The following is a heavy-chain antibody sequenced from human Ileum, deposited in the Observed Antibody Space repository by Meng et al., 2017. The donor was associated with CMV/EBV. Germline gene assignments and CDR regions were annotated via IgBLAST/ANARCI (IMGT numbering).Heavy chain of an antibody. CDR2: IDTNGGPP. V-gene: IGHV1-46*01. D-gene: IGHD3/OR15-3a*01. CDR3: ARQDYNWFDP. J-gene: IGHJ5*02. Sequence: GQGLQWMGIIDTNGGPPKWSHNFQGRFTMTTDKSTNTVYMELSSLRSEDTAVYYCARQDYNWFDPWGQGTLVTVSA.